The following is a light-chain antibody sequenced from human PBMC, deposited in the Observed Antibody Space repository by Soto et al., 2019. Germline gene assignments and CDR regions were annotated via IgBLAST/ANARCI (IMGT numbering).Light chain of an antibody. CDR3: QQYNNWWT. Sequence: DIQMTQSPSTLSAFVGDRVTITCRASQTISTSLAWYQQKPGKAHKLLIYLASTLQSGVPARFSGSGSATEFTLTISSLQSEDFAVYYCQQYNNWWTFGQGTKVDIK. V-gene: IGKV1-5*03. CDR1: QTISTS. J-gene: IGKJ1*01. CDR2: LAS.